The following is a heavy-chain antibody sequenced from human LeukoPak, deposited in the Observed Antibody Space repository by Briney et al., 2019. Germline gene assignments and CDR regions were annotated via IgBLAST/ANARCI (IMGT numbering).Heavy chain of an antibody. CDR3: AKDLTWMLGRFDS. V-gene: IGHV3-7*01. CDR1: GFTFSTYW. Sequence: GGSLRLSCAASGFTFSTYWMTWVRQAPGKGLEWVANIKHDGSEKSYVDSVKGRFPISRDNAKNSLYLQMSSLRAEDTALYYCAKDLTWMLGRFDSWGQGTLVTVSS. D-gene: IGHD2-2*03. CDR2: IKHDGSEK. J-gene: IGHJ4*02.